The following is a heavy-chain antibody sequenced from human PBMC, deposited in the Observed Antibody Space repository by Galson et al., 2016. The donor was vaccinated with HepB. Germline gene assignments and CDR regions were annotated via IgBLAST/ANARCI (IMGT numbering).Heavy chain of an antibody. V-gene: IGHV5-10-1*01. D-gene: IGHD3-10*01. CDR2: IDPSDSYT. CDR1: GYSFTNYW. Sequence: QSGAEVKKPGESLRISCKGSGYSFTNYWITWVRQVPGKGLEWMGRIDPSDSYTDYDPSFQGHVTISADTSISTAHLQWNSLKASDTAIYYCANYHQPSGYYYGIDVWGQGTTVTVSS. J-gene: IGHJ6*02. CDR3: ANYHQPSGYYYGIDV.